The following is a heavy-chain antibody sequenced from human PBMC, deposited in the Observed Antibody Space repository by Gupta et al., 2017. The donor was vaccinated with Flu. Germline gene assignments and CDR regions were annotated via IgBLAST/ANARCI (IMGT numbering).Heavy chain of an antibody. J-gene: IGHJ4*02. V-gene: IGHV4-39*01. CDR1: YY. Sequence: YYWGWVRQPPGKGLQWIGSIFHSGITYYNPSLKGRVTISVDTSKNQFSLKVTSMTAAETAVYYCARRGHSYGEFDFWGQGTLVTVSS. D-gene: IGHD5-18*01. CDR3: ARRGHSYGEFDF. CDR2: IFHSGIT.